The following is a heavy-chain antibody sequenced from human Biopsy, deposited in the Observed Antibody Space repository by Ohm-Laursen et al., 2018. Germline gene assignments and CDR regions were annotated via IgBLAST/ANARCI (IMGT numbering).Heavy chain of an antibody. CDR1: GDSVTKYY. J-gene: IGHJ6*02. CDR2: IYYSVMT. D-gene: IGHD4-11*01. Sequence: SQTLSLTCTVSGDSVTKYYWSWIRQPPGKGLEWIGHIYYSVMTNYNPSLQSRVPISVDTSRDQVSLTQSPVTAADTAVYYCARDSGILNYCNFKYYHYYGMDVWGQGTKVTFSS. V-gene: IGHV4-59*02. CDR3: ARDSGILNYCNFKYYHYYGMDV.